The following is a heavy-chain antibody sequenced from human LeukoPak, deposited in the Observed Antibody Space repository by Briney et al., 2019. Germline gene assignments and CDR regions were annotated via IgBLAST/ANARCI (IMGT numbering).Heavy chain of an antibody. D-gene: IGHD4-23*01. V-gene: IGHV1-69*05. CDR2: IIPPLGTA. Sequence: SVKVSCKASGGTYRYAITWVRQAPGQGLEWMGGIIPPLGTANYAQKFQGRVTITTDESTNTAYMELTSLASEDAAVYYCATYGGNTAEYFQHWGQGTLVAVSS. J-gene: IGHJ1*01. CDR1: GGTYRYA. CDR3: ATYGGNTAEYFQH.